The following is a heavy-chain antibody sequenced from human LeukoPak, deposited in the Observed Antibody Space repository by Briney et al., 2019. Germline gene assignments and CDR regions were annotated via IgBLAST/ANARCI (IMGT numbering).Heavy chain of an antibody. V-gene: IGHV4-39*07. D-gene: IGHD7-27*01. CDR2: IYYSGST. J-gene: IGHJ6*03. CDR1: GGSISSSSYY. Sequence: PSETLSLTCTVSGGSISSSSYYWGWIRQPPGKGLEWIGSIYYSGSTYYNPSLKSRVTISVDTSKNQFSLKLSSVTAADKAVYYCARDAWAVYYYYMDVWGKGTTVTVSS. CDR3: ARDAWAVYYYYMDV.